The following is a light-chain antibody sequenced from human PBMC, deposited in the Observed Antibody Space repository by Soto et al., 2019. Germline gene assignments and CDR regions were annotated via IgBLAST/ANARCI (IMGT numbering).Light chain of an antibody. CDR1: SSNIGAQFD. CDR2: GNI. J-gene: IGLJ1*01. V-gene: IGLV1-40*01. CDR3: QSYDSSLSGYV. Sequence: QSALTQPPSVSGAPGQRVTISCTGSSSNIGAQFDVHWYQQLPGAAPKLLIYGNINRPSGIPDRFSASKSGTSASLAISGLQAEDEADYYCQSYDSSLSGYVFGTGTKLTVL.